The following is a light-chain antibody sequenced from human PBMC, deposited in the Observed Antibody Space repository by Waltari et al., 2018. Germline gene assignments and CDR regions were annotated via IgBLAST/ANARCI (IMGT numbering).Light chain of an antibody. CDR3: QQYYSTPYT. CDR2: WAS. J-gene: IGKJ2*01. V-gene: IGKV4-1*01. CDR1: QSVLYSSNNKNY. Sequence: IVMTQPPDPLPVSPGERATITRKSSQSVLYSSNNKNYLAWYQQKPGQPPKLLIYWASTRESGVPDRFSGSGSGTDVTLTISSLQAEDVAVYYCQQYYSTPYTFGQGTKLEIK.